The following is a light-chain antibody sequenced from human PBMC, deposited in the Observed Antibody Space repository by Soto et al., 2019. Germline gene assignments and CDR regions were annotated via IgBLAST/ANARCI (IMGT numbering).Light chain of an antibody. CDR2: DVS. CDR1: SCDVGGYNY. J-gene: IGLJ2*01. CDR3: SSYTSSSTV. Sequence: QSALTQPASVSGSPGQSITISCTGTSCDVGGYNYVSWYQQHPGKAPKLMIYDVSNRPSGVSNRFSGSKSGNTASLTISGLQAEDEADYYCSSYTSSSTVFGGGTKVTVL. V-gene: IGLV2-14*01.